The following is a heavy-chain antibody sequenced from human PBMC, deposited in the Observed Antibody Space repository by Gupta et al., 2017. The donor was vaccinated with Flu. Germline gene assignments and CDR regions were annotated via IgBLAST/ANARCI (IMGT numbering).Heavy chain of an antibody. J-gene: IGHJ5*02. CDR3: ARTRGGRGFDP. V-gene: IGHV3-72*01. CDR2: TRNKANSYTT. D-gene: IGHD3-16*01. Sequence: RQAPGKGLEWVGRTRNKANSYTTEYAASVKGRFTISRDDSKNSLYLQMNSLKTEDTAVYYCARTRGGRGFDPWGQGTLVTVSS.